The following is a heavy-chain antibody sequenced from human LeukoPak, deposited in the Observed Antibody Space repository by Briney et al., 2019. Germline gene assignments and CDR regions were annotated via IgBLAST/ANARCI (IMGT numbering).Heavy chain of an antibody. D-gene: IGHD6-13*01. J-gene: IGHJ4*02. CDR2: ISSSSSTI. CDR3: ARYRSSSPFDY. Sequence: AGGSLRLSCAASGFTFSSYAMHWVRQAPGKGLEWVSYISSSSSTIYYADSVKGRFTISRDNAKNSLYLQMNSLRAEDTAVYYCARYRSSSPFDYWGQGTLVTVSS. CDR1: GFTFSSYA. V-gene: IGHV3-48*04.